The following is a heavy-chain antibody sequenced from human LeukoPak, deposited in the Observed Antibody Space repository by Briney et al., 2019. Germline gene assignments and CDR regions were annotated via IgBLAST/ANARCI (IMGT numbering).Heavy chain of an antibody. Sequence: GGSLRLSCAASGFTFSSYSMNWVRQAPGKGLEWVSGINWNGGSTGYADSVKGRFTISRDNAKNSLYLQMNSLRAEDTALYYCARDLVGATMGYFDYWGQGTLVTVSS. J-gene: IGHJ4*02. V-gene: IGHV3-20*04. CDR3: ARDLVGATMGYFDY. D-gene: IGHD1-26*01. CDR2: INWNGGST. CDR1: GFTFSSYS.